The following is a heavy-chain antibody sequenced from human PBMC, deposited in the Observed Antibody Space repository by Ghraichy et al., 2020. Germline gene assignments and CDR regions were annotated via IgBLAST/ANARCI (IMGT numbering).Heavy chain of an antibody. J-gene: IGHJ5*02. CDR1: GFTFSGSA. CDR2: IRTKANSYAT. Sequence: GGSLRLSCAASGFTFSGSAIHWVRQASGKGLEWVGRIRTKANSYATAYAASVEGRFTISRDDSKNTAYLQMNSLKTEDTAVYYCTYFPYDAGPPWGQGTLVTVSS. D-gene: IGHD3-22*01. V-gene: IGHV3-73*01. CDR3: TYFPYDAGPP.